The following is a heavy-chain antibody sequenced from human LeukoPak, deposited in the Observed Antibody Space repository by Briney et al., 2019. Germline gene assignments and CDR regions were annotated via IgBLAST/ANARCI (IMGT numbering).Heavy chain of an antibody. CDR2: IYYSGST. CDR1: GGSISSSSYY. Sequence: PSETLSLTRTVSGGSISSSSYYWGWLRQPPGKGLEWIGSIYYSGSTYYNPSLKSRVTISVDTSKNQFSLKLSSVTAADTAVYYCARGRRGYSYGFAGPGSYYFDYWGQGTLVTVSS. J-gene: IGHJ4*02. D-gene: IGHD5-18*01. V-gene: IGHV4-39*07. CDR3: ARGRRGYSYGFAGPGSYYFDY.